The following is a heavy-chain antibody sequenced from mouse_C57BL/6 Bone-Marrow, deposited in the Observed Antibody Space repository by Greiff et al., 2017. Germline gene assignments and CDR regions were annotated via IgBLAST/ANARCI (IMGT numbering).Heavy chain of an antibody. CDR2: IDPEDGET. D-gene: IGHD2-1*01. J-gene: IGHJ2*01. Sequence: VQLKQSGAELVRPGASVKLSCTASGFNIKDYYMHWVKQRPEQGLEWIGRIDPEDGETKSAPKFQGKATITADTSSNTSYLQLSSLTSEDTAVYYCATGNSPHFDYGGQGTTLTVSS. CDR1: GFNIKDYY. V-gene: IGHV14-2*01. CDR3: ATGNSPHFDY.